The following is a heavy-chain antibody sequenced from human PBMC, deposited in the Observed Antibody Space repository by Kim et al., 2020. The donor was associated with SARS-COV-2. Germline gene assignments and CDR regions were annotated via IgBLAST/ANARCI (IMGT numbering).Heavy chain of an antibody. CDR3: ARHCRGTSIRFLWLFQFDC. V-gene: IGHV4-39*01. D-gene: IGHD3-3*01. CDR1: GGSISSSGYY. J-gene: IGHJ4*02. CDR2: VYYTGAT. Sequence: SETLSLTCAVSGGSISSSGYYWGWIRQPPGKGLEWIGSVYYTGATYYNPSLKSRVTISVDTYNNQFSLKLSSVTAAGTAVYYCARHCRGTSIRFLWLFQFDCWGQETLVTVSS.